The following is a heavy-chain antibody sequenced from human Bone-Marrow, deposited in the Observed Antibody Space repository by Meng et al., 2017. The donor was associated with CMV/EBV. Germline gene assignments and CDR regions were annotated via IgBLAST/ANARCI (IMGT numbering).Heavy chain of an antibody. CDR2: ITSSSSYI. D-gene: IGHD3-10*01. CDR3: ARDGSGSPSDY. CDR1: GFTFSSYS. Sequence: GESLKISCAASGFTFSSYSMNWVRQAPGKGLEWVSLITSSSSYIYYADSVKGRFTISRDNAKNSLYLQMSSLRAEDTAIYYCARDGSGSPSDYWGQGTLVTVSS. J-gene: IGHJ4*02. V-gene: IGHV3-21*01.